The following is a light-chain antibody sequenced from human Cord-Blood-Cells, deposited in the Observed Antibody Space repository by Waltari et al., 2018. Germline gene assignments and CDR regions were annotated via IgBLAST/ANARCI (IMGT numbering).Light chain of an antibody. J-gene: IGKJ4*01. CDR1: QSISSY. V-gene: IGKV1-39*01. Sequence: DIQMTQSPSSLSASVGDRVTITCRASQSISSYLNWYQQKPGKAPKLLIYAASSLQSRVPSRFSGSGSGTDFTLTISSLQPEDFATYYCQQSYSTLRLTFGGGTKVEIK. CDR2: AAS. CDR3: QQSYSTLRLT.